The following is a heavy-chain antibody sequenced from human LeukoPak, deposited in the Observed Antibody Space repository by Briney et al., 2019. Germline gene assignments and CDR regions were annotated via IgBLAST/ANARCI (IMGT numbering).Heavy chain of an antibody. D-gene: IGHD1-1*01. CDR3: ARDWKTNSFDY. CDR1: EFTFTTYG. V-gene: IGHV3-33*01. J-gene: IGHJ4*02. Sequence: GGSLTLSCAASEFTFTTYGMHWVRQAPGKGLEWVAFIYYDGSNIYYADYVKGRFTISRDISKSTLYLQMDSLRAEDTAIYYCARDWKTNSFDYWGQGTLVTVSS. CDR2: IYYDGSNI.